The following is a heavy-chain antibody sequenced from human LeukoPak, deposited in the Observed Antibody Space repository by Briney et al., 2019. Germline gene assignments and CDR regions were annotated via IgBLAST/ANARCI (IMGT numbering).Heavy chain of an antibody. CDR1: GYTFTGYY. J-gene: IGHJ4*02. D-gene: IGHD5-18*01. CDR2: INPNSGGT. Sequence: GASVKVSCKASGYTFTGYYMHWVRQAPGQGLEWMGWINPNSGGTNYAQKFQGRVTMTRDTSISTAYMELSRLRSDDMAVYYCARGGWIQLWFSRYYFDYWGQGTLVTVSS. V-gene: IGHV1-2*02. CDR3: ARGGWIQLWFSRYYFDY.